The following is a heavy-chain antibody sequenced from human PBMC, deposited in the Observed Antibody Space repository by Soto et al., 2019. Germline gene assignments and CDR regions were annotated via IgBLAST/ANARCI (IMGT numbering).Heavy chain of an antibody. J-gene: IGHJ2*01. CDR2: ISHDENYK. Sequence: QVLLMESGGGVVQPGRSLRLSCAASGFTFNTYGMHWVRQGPGKGLEWIAVISHDENYKDFADSVKGRFTISRDNSKNTLYLQMNGLRVDDTAVYYCAKIGCRGSGCPEGYFDLWGRGTLVSVSA. D-gene: IGHD6-19*01. CDR3: AKIGCRGSGCPEGYFDL. V-gene: IGHV3-30*18. CDR1: GFTFNTYG.